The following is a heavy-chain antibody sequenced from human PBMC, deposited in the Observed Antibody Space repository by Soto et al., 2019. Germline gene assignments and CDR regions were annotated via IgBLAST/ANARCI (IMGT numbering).Heavy chain of an antibody. CDR3: AIHPKSGYSGYDSLYNWFDP. CDR2: IYYSGST. CDR1: GGSISSYY. Sequence: SETLSLTCTVSGGSISSYYWSWIRQPPGKGLEWIGYIYYSGSTNYNPSLKSRVTISVDTSKNQFSLKLSSVTAADTAVYYFAIHPKSGYSGYDSLYNWFDPWGQGTLVTVSS. J-gene: IGHJ5*02. V-gene: IGHV4-59*01. D-gene: IGHD5-12*01.